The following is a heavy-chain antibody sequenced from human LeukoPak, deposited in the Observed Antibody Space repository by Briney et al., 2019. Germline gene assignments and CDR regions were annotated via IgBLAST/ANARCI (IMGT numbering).Heavy chain of an antibody. CDR3: ARVSSGSGWFFDY. Sequence: GGSLRLSCAASGFTFSSYWMSWVRQAPGKGREWVANIKQDGSEKYYVDSVKGRFTISRDNAKNSLYLQMNSLRAEDPAVYSCARVSSGSGWFFDYWGQGTLVTVSS. D-gene: IGHD6-19*01. V-gene: IGHV3-7*01. J-gene: IGHJ4*02. CDR2: IKQDGSEK. CDR1: GFTFSSYW.